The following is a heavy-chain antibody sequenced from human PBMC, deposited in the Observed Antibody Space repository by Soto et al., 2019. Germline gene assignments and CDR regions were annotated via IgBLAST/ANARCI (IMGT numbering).Heavy chain of an antibody. J-gene: IGHJ4*02. Sequence: PSETLSLTCTVSGGSIRSYYWSWVRQPPGKGLEWIGYIYYSGSTNYNPSLKSRVTISVDTSKNQFSLKLSSLTAADTAVYYCARRYGGSFDYWGQGTLVTVSS. CDR1: GGSIRSYY. CDR3: ARRYGGSFDY. D-gene: IGHD1-26*01. V-gene: IGHV4-59*01. CDR2: IYYSGST.